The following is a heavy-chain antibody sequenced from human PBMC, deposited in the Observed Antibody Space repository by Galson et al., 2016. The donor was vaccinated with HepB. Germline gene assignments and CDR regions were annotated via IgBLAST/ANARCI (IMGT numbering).Heavy chain of an antibody. CDR1: GFTFSSYA. CDR2: ISPDGSEG. Sequence: SLRLSCAASGFTFSSYAVSWVRQAPGKGLEWLAAISPDGSEGYYADSVKGRFTISRDNSKNTLYLQMNSLRSGDAAIYYCAKDNAAWLVDYWGQGSLVTVSS. J-gene: IGHJ4*02. CDR3: AKDNAAWLVDY. V-gene: IGHV3-30*18. D-gene: IGHD6-19*01.